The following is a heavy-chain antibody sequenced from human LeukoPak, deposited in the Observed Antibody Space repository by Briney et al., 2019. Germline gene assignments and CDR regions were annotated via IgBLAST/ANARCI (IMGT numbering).Heavy chain of an antibody. CDR3: ARVFLERLTSGYFDN. CDR2: ISYDGNNK. J-gene: IGHJ4*02. CDR1: GFTFSSYP. Sequence: PGGSLRLSCAASGFTFSSYPIHWVRQTPGKGLEWVALISYDGNNKYYADSVKGRFTMSRDNSKNTLYLQMNSLRVEDTAVYYCARVFLERLTSGYFDNWGQGTLVTVSP. D-gene: IGHD3-3*01. V-gene: IGHV3-30*01.